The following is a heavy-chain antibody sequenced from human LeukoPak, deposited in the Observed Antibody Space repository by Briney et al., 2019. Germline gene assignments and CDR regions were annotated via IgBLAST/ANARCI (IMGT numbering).Heavy chain of an antibody. Sequence: PSETLSLTCTVSGGSISSYYWSWIRQPPGKGLEWIGYIYYSGSTNYNPSLKSRVTISVDTSKNQFSLKLSSVTAADTAVYYCARAGSSWYSPDFDYWGQGTLVTVSS. J-gene: IGHJ4*02. CDR2: IYYSGST. CDR1: GGSISSYY. CDR3: ARAGSSWYSPDFDY. D-gene: IGHD6-13*01. V-gene: IGHV4-59*12.